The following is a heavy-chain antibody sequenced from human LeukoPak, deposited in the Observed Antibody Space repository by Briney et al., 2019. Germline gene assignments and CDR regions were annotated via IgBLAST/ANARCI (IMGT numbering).Heavy chain of an antibody. Sequence: SVKVSCKASGGTFSSYAISWVRQAPGQGLEWMGGFIPIFGTANYAQKFQGRVTITADESTSTAYMELSSLRSEDTAVYYCAGSTVTRLAEYFQHWGQGTLVTVSS. V-gene: IGHV1-69*01. J-gene: IGHJ1*01. CDR3: AGSTVTRLAEYFQH. CDR1: GGTFSSYA. D-gene: IGHD4-17*01. CDR2: FIPIFGTA.